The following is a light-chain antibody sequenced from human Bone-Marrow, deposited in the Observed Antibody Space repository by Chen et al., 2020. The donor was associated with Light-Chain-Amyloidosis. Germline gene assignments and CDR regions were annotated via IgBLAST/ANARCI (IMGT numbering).Light chain of an antibody. V-gene: IGLV2-14*01. CDR1: SSDVGGDNH. Sequence: QSALTQPASVSGSPGQSITISCTGTSSDVGGDNHVSWYHQHPDKAPKLMIYEVTNRPSWVPARVSGSKSDNTASLTISGLQTEDEADYFCSSYTITNTLVFGSGTRVTVL. CDR3: SSYTITNTLV. CDR2: EVT. J-gene: IGLJ1*01.